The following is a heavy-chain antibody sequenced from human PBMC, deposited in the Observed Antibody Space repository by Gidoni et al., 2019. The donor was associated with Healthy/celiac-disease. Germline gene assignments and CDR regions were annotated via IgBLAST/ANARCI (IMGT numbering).Heavy chain of an antibody. V-gene: IGHV4-61*02. CDR2: IYTSGST. CDR3: ARGFYYDSSGYYYEHAFDI. CDR1: GGSISSGSSY. Sequence: QVQLQESGPGLVKPSQTLSLTCTVSGGSISSGSSYWSWIRQPAGKGLEWIGRIYTSGSTNYNPSLKSRVTISVDTSKNQFSLKLSSVTAADTAGYYCARGFYYDSSGYYYEHAFDIWGQGTMVTVSS. J-gene: IGHJ3*02. D-gene: IGHD3-22*01.